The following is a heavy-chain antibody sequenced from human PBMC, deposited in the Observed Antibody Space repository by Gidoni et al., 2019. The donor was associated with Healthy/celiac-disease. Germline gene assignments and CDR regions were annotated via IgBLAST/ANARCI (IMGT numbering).Heavy chain of an antibody. CDR2: ISGSGGST. CDR1: GFTFSSYA. Sequence: EVQLLESGGGLVQPGGSLRLSCAASGFTFSSYAMSWVRQAPGKGLEWVSAISGSGGSTYYADSVKGRFTISRDNSKNTLYLQMNSLRAEDTAVYYCAKNSYIPPSQLRPFDYWGQGTLVTVSS. D-gene: IGHD1-7*01. CDR3: AKNSYIPPSQLRPFDY. V-gene: IGHV3-23*01. J-gene: IGHJ4*02.